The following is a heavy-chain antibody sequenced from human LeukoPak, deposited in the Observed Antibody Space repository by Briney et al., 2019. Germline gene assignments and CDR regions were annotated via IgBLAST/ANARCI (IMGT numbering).Heavy chain of an antibody. CDR3: ARSSHSWFDP. D-gene: IGHD5/OR15-5a*01. Sequence: ASVKVSCKASGYTFTSYYMHWVRQAPGQGLEWMGGIIPIFGTANYAQKFQGRVTITADESTSTAYMELSSLRSEDTAVYYCARSSHSWFDPWGQGTLVTVSS. CDR2: IIPIFGTA. CDR1: GYTFTSYY. J-gene: IGHJ5*02. V-gene: IGHV1-69*13.